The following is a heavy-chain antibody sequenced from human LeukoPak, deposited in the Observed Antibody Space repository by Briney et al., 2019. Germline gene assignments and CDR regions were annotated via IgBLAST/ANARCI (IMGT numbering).Heavy chain of an antibody. V-gene: IGHV3-7*01. Sequence: GGPLRLSCAASGFTFSTYWMSWVRQAPGKGLEWVVNINEDGSEQYFVDSVKGRFTMSRDNAQNSLYLQMNSLRGDDTAVYYCARAGDRGTTDYWGQGTLVTVSS. CDR2: INEDGSEQ. CDR3: ARAGDRGTTDY. CDR1: GFTFSTYW. D-gene: IGHD1-7*01. J-gene: IGHJ4*02.